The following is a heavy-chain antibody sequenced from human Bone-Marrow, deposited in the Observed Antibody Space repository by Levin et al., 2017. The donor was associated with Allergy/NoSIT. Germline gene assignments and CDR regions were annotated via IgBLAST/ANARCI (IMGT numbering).Heavy chain of an antibody. Sequence: ASVKVSCKASGYTFTSYGISWVRQAPGQGLEWMGWISAYNGNTNYAQKLQGRVTMTTDTSTSTAYMELRSLRSDDTAVYYCARDLPLAGIAVAGWPRPPYYYYGMDVWGQGTTVTVSS. CDR3: ARDLPLAGIAVAGWPRPPYYYYGMDV. D-gene: IGHD6-19*01. CDR2: ISAYNGNT. V-gene: IGHV1-18*01. CDR1: GYTFTSYG. J-gene: IGHJ6*02.